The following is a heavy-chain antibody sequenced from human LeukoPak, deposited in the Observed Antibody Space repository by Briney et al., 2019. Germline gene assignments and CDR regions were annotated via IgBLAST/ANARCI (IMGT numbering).Heavy chain of an antibody. CDR3: ARAGYSGYAFDY. J-gene: IGHJ4*02. V-gene: IGHV1-2*02. D-gene: IGHD5-12*01. CDR1: GYTFTGYY. Sequence: ASVKVSCKASGYTFTGYYMHWVRQAPGQGLEWMGWINPNSGGTNYAQKFQGRVTMTRDTSISIAYMELSRLRSDDTAVYYCARAGYSGYAFDYWGQGTLVTVSS. CDR2: INPNSGGT.